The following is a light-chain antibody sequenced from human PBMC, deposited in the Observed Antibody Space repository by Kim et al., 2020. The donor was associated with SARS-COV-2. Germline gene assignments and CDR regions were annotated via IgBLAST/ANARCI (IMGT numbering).Light chain of an antibody. CDR1: RANIGSNT. CDR3: AARDDSLNGPYV. Sequence: VPSPCSGTRANIGSNTVNWYQQLPGTAPKLLIYSNNQRPSGVPDRFSGSKSGTSASLAISGLQSEDEADYYCAARDDSLNGPYVFGTGTKVTVL. CDR2: SNN. J-gene: IGLJ1*01. V-gene: IGLV1-44*01.